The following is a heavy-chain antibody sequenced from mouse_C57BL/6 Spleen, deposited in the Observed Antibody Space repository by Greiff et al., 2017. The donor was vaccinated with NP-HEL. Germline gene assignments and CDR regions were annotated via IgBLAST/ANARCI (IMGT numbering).Heavy chain of an antibody. CDR3: AREPNYYGSSPYWYFDV. V-gene: IGHV5-16*01. CDR1: GFTFSDYY. J-gene: IGHJ1*03. D-gene: IGHD1-1*01. CDR2: INYDGSST. Sequence: EVKLVESEGGLVQPGSSMKLSCTASGFTFSDYYMAWVRQVPEKGLEWVANINYDGSSTYYLDSLKSRFIISRDNAKNSLYMQMSSLKSEDTATYYCAREPNYYGSSPYWYFDVWGTGTTVTVSS.